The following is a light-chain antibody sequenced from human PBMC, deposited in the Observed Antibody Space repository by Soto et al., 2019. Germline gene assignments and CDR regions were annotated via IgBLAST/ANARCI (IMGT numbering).Light chain of an antibody. CDR1: SSNIGAGYD. CDR2: GNS. J-gene: IGLJ2*01. CDR3: QSYDSSLSAVV. V-gene: IGLV1-40*01. Sequence: QSVLTQPPSVSGAPGQRATISCTGSSSNIGAGYDVHWYQQLPGTAPKLLIYGNSNRPSGVPDRFSGSKSGTSASLAITGLQAEDEADYYCQSYDSSLSAVVFCGGTKLTVL.